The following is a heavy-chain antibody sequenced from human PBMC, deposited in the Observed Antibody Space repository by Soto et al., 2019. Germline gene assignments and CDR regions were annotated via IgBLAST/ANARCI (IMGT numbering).Heavy chain of an antibody. CDR2: IYHSGST. Sequence: QVQLQESGPRLVKPSQTLSLTCSVSGGSITSGGYFWSWIRQHPGKGLEWIGNIYHSGSTYYNPSLKSRVTISLETSQSQFSLKLSSVTAADTAVYYCAREGLFRTFFDYWGQGTLVTVSS. CDR3: AREGLFRTFFDY. V-gene: IGHV4-31*03. CDR1: GGSITSGGYF. J-gene: IGHJ4*02. D-gene: IGHD2-2*01.